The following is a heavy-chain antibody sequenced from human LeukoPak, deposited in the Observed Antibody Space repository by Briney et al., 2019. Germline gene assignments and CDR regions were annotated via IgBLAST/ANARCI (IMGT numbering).Heavy chain of an antibody. CDR2: IYYSGST. Sequence: PSETLSLTCTVSGGSISSGGYYWSWLRQHPGKGLEWIGYIYYSGSTYYNPSLKSRVTISVDTSKNQFSLKLSSVTAADTAVYYCARCRSYMKGGYYDSSGYSYYYYGMDVWGQGTTVTVSS. J-gene: IGHJ6*02. D-gene: IGHD3-22*01. V-gene: IGHV4-31*03. CDR1: GGSISSGGYY. CDR3: ARCRSYMKGGYYDSSGYSYYYYGMDV.